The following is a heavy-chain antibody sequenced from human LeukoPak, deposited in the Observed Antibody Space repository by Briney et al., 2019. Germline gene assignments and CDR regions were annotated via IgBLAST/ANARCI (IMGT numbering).Heavy chain of an antibody. CDR3: ARHRVPYSSGYLFDY. CDR1: GGSISSYY. Sequence: KPSETLSLTCTVSGGSISSYYWSWIRQSPGKGLEWIGYIYYSGSINYNPSLKSRVTISVDTSKNQFSLKLSSVTTADTAMYYCARHRVPYSSGYLFDYWGQGTLVTVSS. V-gene: IGHV4-59*01. D-gene: IGHD3-22*01. J-gene: IGHJ4*02. CDR2: IYYSGSI.